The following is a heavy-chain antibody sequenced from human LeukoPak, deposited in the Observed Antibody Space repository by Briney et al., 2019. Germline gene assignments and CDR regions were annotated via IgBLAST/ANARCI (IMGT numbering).Heavy chain of an antibody. D-gene: IGHD2-2*01. CDR3: ARAEVPAAVKGMYYYYYMDV. CDR1: GFTFSSYA. Sequence: GGSLRLSCAASGFTFSSYAMSWVRQAPGKGLEWVSAISGSGGSTYYADSVKGRFTISRDNSKNTLYLQMNSLRAEDTAVYYCARAEVPAAVKGMYYYYYMDVWGKGTTVTVSS. V-gene: IGHV3-23*01. J-gene: IGHJ6*03. CDR2: ISGSGGST.